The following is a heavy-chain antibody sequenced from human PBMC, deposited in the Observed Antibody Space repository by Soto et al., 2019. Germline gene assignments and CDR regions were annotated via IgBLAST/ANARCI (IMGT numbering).Heavy chain of an antibody. CDR2: ISGSGGST. D-gene: IGHD3-22*01. V-gene: IGHV3-23*01. CDR1: GFTFSSYA. CDR3: AKDLRTMIVVDLDAFDI. Sequence: PGGSLRLSCAASGFTFSSYAMSWVRQAPGKGLEWVSAISGSGGSTYYADSVKGRFTISRDNSKNTLYLQMNSLRAEDTAVYYYAKDLRTMIVVDLDAFDIWGQGTMVTVSS. J-gene: IGHJ3*02.